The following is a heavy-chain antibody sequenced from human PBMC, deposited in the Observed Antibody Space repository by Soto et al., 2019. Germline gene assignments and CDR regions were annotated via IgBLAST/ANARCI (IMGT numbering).Heavy chain of an antibody. CDR2: ISYDGSNK. CDR1: GFTFSSYG. V-gene: IGHV3-30*18. D-gene: IGHD2-15*01. CDR3: AKTGEGYCSGGSCYSEATYYFDY. J-gene: IGHJ4*02. Sequence: ESGGGVVQPGRSLRLSCAASGFTFSSYGMHWVRQAPGKGLEWVAVISYDGSNKYYADSVKGRFTISRDNSKNTLYLQMNSLRAEDTAVYYCAKTGEGYCSGGSCYSEATYYFDYWGQGTLVTVSS.